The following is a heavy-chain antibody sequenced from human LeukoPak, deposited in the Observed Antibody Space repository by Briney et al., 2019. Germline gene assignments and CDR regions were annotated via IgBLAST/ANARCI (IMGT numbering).Heavy chain of an antibody. CDR1: GGSFSGYY. Sequence: PSETLSLTCAVYGGSFSGYYWSWIRQPPGKGLEWVSGITGRGENTYYADSVKGRFTISRDNSKNTLYLQMNSLRAEDAAIYYCARDRQLASFDYGGQGTLVTVSS. J-gene: IGHJ4*02. CDR2: ITGRGENT. V-gene: IGHV3-23*01. CDR3: ARDRQLASFDY. D-gene: IGHD5-18*01.